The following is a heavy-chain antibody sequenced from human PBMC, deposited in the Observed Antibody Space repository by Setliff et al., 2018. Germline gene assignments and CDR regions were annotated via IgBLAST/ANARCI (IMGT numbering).Heavy chain of an antibody. Sequence: SETLSLTCTVSGGSISSYYWSWIRQPAGKGLEWIGHIYSSGSTYYNPSLKSRVSISVDTSKNQFSLKLSSVTAADTAVYYCARRERLVYYFDYWGQGTLVTVSS. CDR2: IYSSGST. J-gene: IGHJ4*02. D-gene: IGHD6-19*01. V-gene: IGHV4-4*07. CDR1: GGSISSYY. CDR3: ARRERLVYYFDY.